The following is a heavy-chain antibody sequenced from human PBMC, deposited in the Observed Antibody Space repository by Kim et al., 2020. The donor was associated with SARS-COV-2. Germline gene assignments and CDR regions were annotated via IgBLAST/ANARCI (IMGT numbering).Heavy chain of an antibody. CDR3: ARGIAAAQDMDV. J-gene: IGHJ6*03. D-gene: IGHD6-13*01. V-gene: IGHV4-59*09. Sequence: YNPALKSRVTISVDTSKNQFSLKLSSVTAADTAVYYCARGIAAAQDMDVWGKGTTVTVSS.